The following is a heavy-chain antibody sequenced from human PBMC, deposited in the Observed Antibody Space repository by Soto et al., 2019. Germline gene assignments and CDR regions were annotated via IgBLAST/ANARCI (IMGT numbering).Heavy chain of an antibody. CDR3: ARMGDVPYYYYGMDV. V-gene: IGHV1-18*01. CDR2: INGYNGNT. J-gene: IGHJ6*02. CDR1: GYSFASYG. Sequence: AAVKVSCKASGYSFASYGISWVRQAPGQGLEWMGWINGYNGNTNHAQKLQGRVTMSTDTSTSTAYMELRSLRSDDSAVYYCARMGDVPYYYYGMDVWGQGTTVTVSS. D-gene: IGHD3-16*01.